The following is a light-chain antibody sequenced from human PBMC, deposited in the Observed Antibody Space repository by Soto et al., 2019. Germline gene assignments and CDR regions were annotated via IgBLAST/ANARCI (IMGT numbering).Light chain of an antibody. J-gene: IGKJ1*01. CDR2: GAS. CDR3: QQYDSSPKWT. V-gene: IGKV3-20*01. Sequence: EIVLTQSPGTLSLSPGERATLSCRASQSVSSSYLAWYQQKPGKAPRLLIYGASSRATGIPDRISGSGSGTDVTLTISRLEPKDSAVYYCQQYDSSPKWTFGQETKV. CDR1: QSVSSSY.